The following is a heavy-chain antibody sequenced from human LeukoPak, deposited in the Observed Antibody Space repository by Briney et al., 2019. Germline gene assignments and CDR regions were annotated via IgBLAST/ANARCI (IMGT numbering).Heavy chain of an antibody. D-gene: IGHD3-16*01. J-gene: IGHJ4*02. CDR3: ARRVTGRGTYYFDY. CDR2: IYYSGST. Sequence: SETLSLTCTVSGDSISTYYWTWIRQPPGKGLEWIGYIYYSGSTNYNPALKSRVTISLDTSKNQFSLKLNSVTAADTAVYYCARRVTGRGTYYFDYWGQGTLVTVSS. CDR1: GDSISTYY. V-gene: IGHV4-59*08.